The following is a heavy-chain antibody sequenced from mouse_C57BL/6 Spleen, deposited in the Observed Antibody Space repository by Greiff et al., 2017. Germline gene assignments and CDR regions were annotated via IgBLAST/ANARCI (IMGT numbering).Heavy chain of an antibody. J-gene: IGHJ4*01. CDR2: IDPESGDT. Sequence: VQLQQSGAELVRPGASVKLSCTASGFNITDDYMHWVKQRPEQGLEWIGWIDPESGDTEYASKFQGKATITADTSSNTAYLQLSSLTSEDTAVYYGTFVYGSSSYYYSMDYWGQGTSVTVSS. D-gene: IGHD1-1*01. CDR1: GFNITDDY. V-gene: IGHV14-4*01. CDR3: TFVYGSSSYYYSMDY.